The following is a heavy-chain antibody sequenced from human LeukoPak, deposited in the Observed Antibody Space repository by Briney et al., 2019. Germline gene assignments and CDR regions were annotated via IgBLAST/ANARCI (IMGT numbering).Heavy chain of an antibody. CDR2: INPHSGGT. V-gene: IGHV1-2*02. D-gene: IGHD2-2*03. CDR3: ARYGYAFDI. Sequence: GASVKVSCKASGYTFTDYYMHWVRQALGQGLEWMGWINPHSGGTDHAQKFQGRVTMTKDTSISTAYMELSRLRSDDTAVYYCARYGYAFDIWGQGTMVTVSS. J-gene: IGHJ3*02. CDR1: GYTFTDYY.